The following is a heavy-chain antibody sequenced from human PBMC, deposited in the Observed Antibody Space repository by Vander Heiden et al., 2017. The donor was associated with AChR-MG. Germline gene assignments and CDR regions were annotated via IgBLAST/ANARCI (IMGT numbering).Heavy chain of an antibody. Sequence: QVQLQESGPGLVKPSQTLSLTCPVSGGSISSGRYYWSWIRQPAGKGLEWIGRTYTSGSTNYNPSLKSRVTISVDTSKNQFSLKLSSVTAADTAVYYCARDPGDVWGQGTTVTVSS. J-gene: IGHJ6*02. CDR2: TYTSGST. V-gene: IGHV4-61*02. CDR3: ARDPGDV. CDR1: GGSISSGRYY.